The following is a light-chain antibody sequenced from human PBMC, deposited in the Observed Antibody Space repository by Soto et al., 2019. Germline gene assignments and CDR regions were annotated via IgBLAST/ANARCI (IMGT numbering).Light chain of an antibody. CDR1: QSLSKS. CDR2: GAS. J-gene: IGKJ1*01. Sequence: VLTQSPSTLSLYPGERATLSCRASQSLSKSLVWYQQKPGQAPRLLIYGASTRATGIPARFSGSGSGTEFTLTISSLQSKDFAVYYCQQYNNWPRTFGQGTKV. CDR3: QQYNNWPRT. V-gene: IGKV3-15*01.